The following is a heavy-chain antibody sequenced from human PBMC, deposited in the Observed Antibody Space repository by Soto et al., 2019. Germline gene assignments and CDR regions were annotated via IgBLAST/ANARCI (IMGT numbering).Heavy chain of an antibody. CDR3: ARTRLCGGDCYSAYYFDY. CDR2: MNPTSGNT. D-gene: IGHD2-21*02. Sequence: QVQLVQSGTEVKKPGASVKVSCKASGYTFTNYDIYWVRQATGQGLEWMGWMNPTSGNTGYVQKFQGRVTMTRNTSISTAYMELSSLRSDDTAVYYCARTRLCGGDCYSAYYFDYWGQGALVTVSS. J-gene: IGHJ4*02. V-gene: IGHV1-8*01. CDR1: GYTFTNYD.